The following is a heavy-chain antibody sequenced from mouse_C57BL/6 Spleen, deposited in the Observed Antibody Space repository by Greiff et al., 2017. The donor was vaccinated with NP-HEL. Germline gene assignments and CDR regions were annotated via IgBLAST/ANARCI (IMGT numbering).Heavy chain of an antibody. CDR3: ARQWGTDAWFSY. D-gene: IGHD2-14*01. CDR2: ISSGGSYT. J-gene: IGHJ3*01. V-gene: IGHV5-6*01. CDR1: GFTFSSYG. Sequence: EVMLVESGGDLVKPGGSLKLSCAASGFTFSSYGMSWVRQTPDKRLEWVATISSGGSYTYYPDSVKGRFTISRDNAKNTLYLQMSSLKSEDTAMYYCARQWGTDAWFSYWGQGTLVTVSA.